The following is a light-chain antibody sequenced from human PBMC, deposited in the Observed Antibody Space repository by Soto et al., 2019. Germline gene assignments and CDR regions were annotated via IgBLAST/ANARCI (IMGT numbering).Light chain of an antibody. CDR1: SSDVGGYDY. CDR2: EVT. Sequence: QSVLTQPPSASGSPGQSVTISCTGTSSDVGGYDYVSWYQQYPGKTPKLMIFEVTKRPSGVPDRLSGSKSGNTASLTASGLQAEDEADYYCLSSAGTAYVFGTGTKVTLL. V-gene: IGLV2-8*01. CDR3: LSSAGTAYV. J-gene: IGLJ1*01.